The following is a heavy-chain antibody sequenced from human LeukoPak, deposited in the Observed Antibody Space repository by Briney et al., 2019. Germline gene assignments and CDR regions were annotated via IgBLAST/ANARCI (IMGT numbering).Heavy chain of an antibody. V-gene: IGHV4-59*01. CDR3: AREAVATGGVDY. J-gene: IGHJ4*02. CDR2: IYYSGST. CDR1: GGSISSYY. D-gene: IGHD5-12*01. Sequence: SETLSLTCTVSGGSISSYYWSWIRQPPGKGLEWIGFIYYSGSTNYNPSLKSRVTISVDTSKNQFSPKLSSVTAADTAVYYCAREAVATGGVDYWGQGTLVTVSS.